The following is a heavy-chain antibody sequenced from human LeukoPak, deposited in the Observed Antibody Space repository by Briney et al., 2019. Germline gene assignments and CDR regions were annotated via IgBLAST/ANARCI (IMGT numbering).Heavy chain of an antibody. V-gene: IGHV3-49*04. CDR1: GFTFGDYA. J-gene: IGHJ4*02. Sequence: GGSLRLSCTASGFTFGDYAMTWVRQAPGKGLEWVGLIASETYGGTAEYAASVKGRFTISRDDSKSIAYLQMNSLKTEDTAVCYCTRDQTPYYWGQGTLVTVSS. CDR2: IASETYGGTA. CDR3: TRDQTPYY.